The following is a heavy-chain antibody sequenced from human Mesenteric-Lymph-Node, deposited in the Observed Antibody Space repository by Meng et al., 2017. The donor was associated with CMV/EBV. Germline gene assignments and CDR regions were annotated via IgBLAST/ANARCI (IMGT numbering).Heavy chain of an antibody. CDR1: GFTFSNSA. CDR2: ISSSSSTI. CDR3: ARVLSGYYSSYSSGMYV. J-gene: IGHJ6*02. D-gene: IGHD3-22*01. V-gene: IGHV3-48*04. Sequence: GESLRLSCAVSGFTFSNSAMNWVRQAPGKGLEWVSYISSSSSTIYYADSVKGRFTISRDNAKNSLYLQMNSLRAADTLVYYCARVLSGYYSSYSSGMYVWGQGTTVTVSS.